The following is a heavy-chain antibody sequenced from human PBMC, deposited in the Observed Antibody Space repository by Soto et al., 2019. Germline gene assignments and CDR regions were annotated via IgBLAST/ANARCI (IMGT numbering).Heavy chain of an antibody. CDR3: SRHRGTLDP. D-gene: IGHD1-7*01. J-gene: IGHJ5*02. CDR2: ITTGGTAM. CDR1: GFIVSDYD. Sequence: QMQLVESGGGLVKPGGSLRLSCAASGFIVSDYDMTWIRQAPGKGLEWVSCITTGGTAMYYTDSMKGRFTISRDNAKNSVYLQMSNLRDEDTAIYYCSRHRGTLDPWGQGTLVSVSS. V-gene: IGHV3-11*01.